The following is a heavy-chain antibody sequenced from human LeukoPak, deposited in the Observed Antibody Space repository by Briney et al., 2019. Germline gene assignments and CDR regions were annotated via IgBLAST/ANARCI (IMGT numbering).Heavy chain of an antibody. CDR2: ISGSGGST. J-gene: IGHJ4*02. V-gene: IGHV3-23*01. CDR3: AKDFRGYSYGTIDY. CDR1: GFTFSSYA. Sequence: ASVKVSCKASGFTFSSYAMSWVRQAPGKGLEWVSAISGSGGSTYYADSVKGRFTISRDNSKNTLYLQMNSLRAEDTAVYYCAKDFRGYSYGTIDYWGQGTLVTVSS. D-gene: IGHD5-18*01.